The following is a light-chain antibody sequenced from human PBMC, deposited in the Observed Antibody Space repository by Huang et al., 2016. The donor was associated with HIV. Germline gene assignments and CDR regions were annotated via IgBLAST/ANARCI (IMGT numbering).Light chain of an antibody. CDR3: QQSDTSPQT. CDR2: CAS. V-gene: IGKV3-20*01. CDR1: QSVSSD. J-gene: IGKJ2*01. Sequence: EIVFTQSPGTLSLSPGERATLSCRASQSVSSDVAWYQQKPGQAPRLLIYCASTRATGIPDRFSGSGSGTDFTLTISRLEPEDFAVYYCQQSDTSPQTFGQGTKLEIK.